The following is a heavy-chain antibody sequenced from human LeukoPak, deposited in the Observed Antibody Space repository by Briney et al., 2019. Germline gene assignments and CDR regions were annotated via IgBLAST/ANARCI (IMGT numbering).Heavy chain of an antibody. CDR2: IIPIFGTA. D-gene: IGHD6-19*01. J-gene: IGHJ4*02. V-gene: IGHV1-69*13. CDR1: GGTFSSYA. CDR3: ASLVAVVSGWYYFDY. Sequence: SVKVSCKASGGTFSSYAISWVRQAPGQGLEWMGGIIPIFGTANYAQKFQGRVTITADESTSTAYMELSSLRSEDTAMYYCASLVAVVSGWYYFDYWGQGTLVTVSS.